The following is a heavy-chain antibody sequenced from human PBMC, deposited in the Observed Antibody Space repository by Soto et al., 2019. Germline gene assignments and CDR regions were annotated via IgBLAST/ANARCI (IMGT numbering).Heavy chain of an antibody. CDR3: AAATTWNFHFPY. V-gene: IGHV3-33*03. CDR1: GFTISTHG. D-gene: IGHD1-7*01. J-gene: IGHJ4*02. CDR2: IWYDGSNK. Sequence: QAQLVESGGGVVQPGTSLRLSCAASGFTISTHGMHWVRQAPGKGLEWLANIWYDGSNKFYEESVKGRFSISKDNSKNTLYRQMSSLRAEDTAVYYCAAATTWNFHFPYWGQGTQVTVSS.